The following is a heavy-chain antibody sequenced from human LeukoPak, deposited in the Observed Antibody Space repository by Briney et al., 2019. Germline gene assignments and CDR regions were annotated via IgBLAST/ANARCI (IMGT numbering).Heavy chain of an antibody. D-gene: IGHD5-18*01. Sequence: GGSLRLSCAASGLTFSNYAMNWVRQASGKGLVWVSHINSDGSITSYADSVKGRFTISRDNAKNTLYLQMNSLRAEDTAVYYCARDAVDTANAVWGQGTTVTVSS. CDR1: GLTFSNYA. V-gene: IGHV3-74*01. J-gene: IGHJ6*02. CDR2: INSDGSIT. CDR3: ARDAVDTANAV.